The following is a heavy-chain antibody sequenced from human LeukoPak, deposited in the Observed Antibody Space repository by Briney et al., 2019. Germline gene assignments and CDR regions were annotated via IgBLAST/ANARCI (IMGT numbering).Heavy chain of an antibody. CDR2: INPTGGST. Sequence: ASVKVCCKASGYTFISYYMAWVRQAPGQGLEWIAIINPTGGSTSYAQKGQGRVTMTRDTAPGTVCMEPSSLRSENTAVYYCARGEASNDFWSGPYNWFDPWGQGTLVTVSS. D-gene: IGHD3-3*01. CDR3: ARGEASNDFWSGPYNWFDP. V-gene: IGHV1-46*01. J-gene: IGHJ5*02. CDR1: GYTFISYY.